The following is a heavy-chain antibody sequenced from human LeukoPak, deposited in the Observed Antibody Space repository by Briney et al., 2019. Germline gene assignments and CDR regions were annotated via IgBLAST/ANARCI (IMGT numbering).Heavy chain of an antibody. CDR3: ARDAPDYDILTGYENWFDP. Sequence: PSETLSLTCAVSGYSISSGYYWGWIRQPPGKGLEWIGSIYHSGSTYYNPSLKSRVTISVDTSKNQFSLKLSSVTAADTAVYYRARDAPDYDILTGYENWFDPWGQGTLVTVSS. V-gene: IGHV4-38-2*02. J-gene: IGHJ5*02. CDR1: GYSISSGYY. CDR2: IYHSGST. D-gene: IGHD3-9*01.